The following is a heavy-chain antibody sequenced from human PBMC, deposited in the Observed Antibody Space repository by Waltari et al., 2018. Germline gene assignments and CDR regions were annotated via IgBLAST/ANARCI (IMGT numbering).Heavy chain of an antibody. CDR3: ARHVFGGVIAS. Sequence: QVQLQESGPGLVKPSETLSLTCAVSGYSISSGYYWGWIRQPPGKGLEWIGSIYHSGSTYSNPSLKSRVTISVDTSKNQFSLKLSSVTAADTAVYYCARHVFGGVIASWGQGTLVTVSS. J-gene: IGHJ4*02. V-gene: IGHV4-38-2*01. D-gene: IGHD3-16*02. CDR2: IYHSGST. CDR1: GYSISSGYY.